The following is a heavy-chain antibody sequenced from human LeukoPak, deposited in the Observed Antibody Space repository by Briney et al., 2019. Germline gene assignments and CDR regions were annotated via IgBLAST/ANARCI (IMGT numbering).Heavy chain of an antibody. CDR1: GGSISSGSYY. D-gene: IGHD1-26*01. CDR2: IYTSGST. Sequence: SETLSLTCTVSGGSISSGSYYWSWIRQPAGKGLEWIGRIYTSGSTNYNPSLKSRVTISVDTSKNQFSLKLSSVTAADTAVYYCARSFSRSPPAEYFQHWGQGTLVTVSS. V-gene: IGHV4-61*02. J-gene: IGHJ1*01. CDR3: ARSFSRSPPAEYFQH.